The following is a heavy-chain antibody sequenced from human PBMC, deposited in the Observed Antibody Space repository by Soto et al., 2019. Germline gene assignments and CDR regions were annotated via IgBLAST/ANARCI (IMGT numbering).Heavy chain of an antibody. J-gene: IGHJ4*02. CDR3: ARRFSSSSFYFDY. Sequence: EVQLLESGGGLVQPGGSLRLSCAASGFPFSSYAMSWVRHAPDKGLEWVSAIDFTGAGTYYADSVKGRFTIPRDNSKNTLYLQMSSLRAEDTAVYFCARRFSSSSFYFDYWGQGTLVTVSS. CDR2: IDFTGAGT. CDR1: GFPFSSYA. D-gene: IGHD6-6*01. V-gene: IGHV3-23*01.